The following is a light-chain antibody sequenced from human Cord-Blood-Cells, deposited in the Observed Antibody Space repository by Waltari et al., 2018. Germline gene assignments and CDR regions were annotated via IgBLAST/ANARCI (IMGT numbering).Light chain of an antibody. CDR3: QQRSNWPLT. J-gene: IGKJ4*01. V-gene: IGKV3-11*01. CDR1: QSVSSY. CDR2: DAS. Sequence: EIVLTPSPATLSLSPGERATLSCRASQSVSSYLACYQQKPGQAPRLLIYDASNSATGIPARFSGSGSGTDFTLTISSLEPEDFAVYYCQQRSNWPLTFGGGTKVEIK.